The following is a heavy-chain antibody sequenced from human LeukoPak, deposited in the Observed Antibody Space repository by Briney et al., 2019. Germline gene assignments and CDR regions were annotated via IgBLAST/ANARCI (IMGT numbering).Heavy chain of an antibody. CDR3: ARGPRTDGSGSYYPFDY. CDR1: GGTFSSYA. CDR2: IIPILGIA. J-gene: IGHJ4*02. D-gene: IGHD3-10*01. V-gene: IGHV1-69*04. Sequence: ASVKVSCKASGGTFSSYAISWVRQAPGQGLEWMGRIIPILGIANYAQKVQGRVTITADKSTSTAYMELSSLRSEDTAVYYCARGPRTDGSGSYYPFDYWGQGTLVTVSS.